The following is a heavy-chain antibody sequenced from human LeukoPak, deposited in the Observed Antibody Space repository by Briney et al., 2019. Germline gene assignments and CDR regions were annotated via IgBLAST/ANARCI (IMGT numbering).Heavy chain of an antibody. CDR1: GXTXXSNY. CDR3: ARFHDYYYDSSGFPQVDYYYGMDV. V-gene: IGHV3-53*01. Sequence: XRLSXXXSGXTXXSNYMSWVRQAPGKGLEWVSVIYSGGSTYYADSVKGRFTISRDNSKNTLYLQMNSLRAEDTAVYYCARFHDYYYDSSGFPQVDYYYGMDVWGQGTTVTVSS. CDR2: IYSGGST. D-gene: IGHD3-22*01. J-gene: IGHJ6*02.